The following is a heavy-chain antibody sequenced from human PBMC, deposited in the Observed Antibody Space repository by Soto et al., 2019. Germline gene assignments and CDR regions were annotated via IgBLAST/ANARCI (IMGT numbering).Heavy chain of an antibody. CDR2: ISYDGSNK. V-gene: IGHV3-30*03. D-gene: IGHD3-22*01. CDR3: ARGPRGVDFCGSDSSGYYEVGMDV. CDR1: GFTFSSYG. J-gene: IGHJ6*02. Sequence: PGGSLRLSCAASGFTFSSYGMHWVRQAPGKGLEWVAVISYDGSNKYYADSVKGRFTISRDNSKNTLYLQMNSLRAEDTAVYYCARGPRGVDFCGSDSSGYYEVGMDVWGQGTTVTVSS.